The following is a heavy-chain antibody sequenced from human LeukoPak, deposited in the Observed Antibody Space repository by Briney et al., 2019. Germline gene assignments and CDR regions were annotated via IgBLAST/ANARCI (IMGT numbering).Heavy chain of an antibody. V-gene: IGHV3-33*01. J-gene: IGHJ4*02. D-gene: IGHD2-21*02. CDR1: GFTFSSYG. CDR3: ARDILAYCGSDCHPAFGY. CDR2: IWYDGSNK. Sequence: GGSLRLSCAASGFTFSSYGMHWVRQAPGKGLEWVAVIWYDGSNKYYADSVKGRFTISRDNSKNTLYLQMNSLRAEDTAVYYCARDILAYCGSDCHPAFGYWGQGTLVTVSS.